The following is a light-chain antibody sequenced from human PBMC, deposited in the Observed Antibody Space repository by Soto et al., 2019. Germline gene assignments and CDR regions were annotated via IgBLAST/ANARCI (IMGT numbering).Light chain of an antibody. CDR1: QSVSNY. CDR3: QQRSNWPPFT. J-gene: IGKJ5*01. CDR2: DAS. Sequence: EIVLTQSPATLSLSPGERATLSCRASQSVSNYLAWYQHKPGQAPRLLIYDASNRATGIPARFSGSGSGTDFTLTIITLVHEDFAVYYCQQRSNWPPFTFGQGTRLEIK. V-gene: IGKV3-11*01.